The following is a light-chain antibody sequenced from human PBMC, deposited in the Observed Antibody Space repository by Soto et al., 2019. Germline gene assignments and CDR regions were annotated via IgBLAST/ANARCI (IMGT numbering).Light chain of an antibody. CDR1: SSDVGGYNY. CDR3: SSYTSRSTLV. CDR2: DVS. Sequence: QSALTQPASVSGSPGQSITISCTGTSSDVGGYNYVSWYQQHPGKAPKLMIYDVSDRPSGVSSRFSGSKSGNTASLTISGLQAEDEADYYCSSYTSRSTLVIGGGTKVTVL. J-gene: IGLJ2*01. V-gene: IGLV2-14*01.